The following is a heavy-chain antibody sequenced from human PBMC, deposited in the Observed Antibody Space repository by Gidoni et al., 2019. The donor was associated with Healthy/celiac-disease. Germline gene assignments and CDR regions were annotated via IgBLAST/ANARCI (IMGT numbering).Heavy chain of an antibody. CDR3: ARSSQWLVDRFDY. CDR2: IYTSGST. Sequence: QVQLQESGPGLVKPSQTLSLTCTVSGGSISSGSYYWSWIRQPAGKGLEWIGRIYTSGSTNYNPSLKSRVTISVDTSKNQFSLKLSSVTAADTAVYYCARSSQWLVDRFDYWGQGTLVTVSS. D-gene: IGHD6-19*01. V-gene: IGHV4-61*02. J-gene: IGHJ4*02. CDR1: GGSISSGSYY.